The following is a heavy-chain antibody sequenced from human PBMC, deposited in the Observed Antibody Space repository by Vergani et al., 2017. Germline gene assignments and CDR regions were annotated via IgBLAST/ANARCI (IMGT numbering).Heavy chain of an antibody. Sequence: EVQLVESGGGLIHPGGSLRLSCEGSGFSFSGYWMHWVRQSPEKGLVWVSRIKSDGSITNYADSVKGRFIISRDNSKNTLHLQMNSLRADDTAVYYCTXGSRGYTGYFFDYWGQGTLATVSS. CDR3: TXGSRGYTGYFFDY. CDR2: IKSDGSIT. J-gene: IGHJ4*02. CDR1: GFSFSGYW. D-gene: IGHD5-12*01. V-gene: IGHV3-74*01.